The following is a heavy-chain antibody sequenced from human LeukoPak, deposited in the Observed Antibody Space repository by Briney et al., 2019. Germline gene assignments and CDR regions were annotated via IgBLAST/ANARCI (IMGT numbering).Heavy chain of an antibody. J-gene: IGHJ4*02. Sequence: GASVKVSCKASGYTFTSYYMHWVRQAPGQGLEWMGIINPSGGSTSYAQKFQGRVTMTRDTSISTAYMEVSRLRSDDTAVYYCVREGRGPQTDYWGQGALVTVSS. CDR3: VREGRGPQTDY. D-gene: IGHD3-10*01. CDR2: INPSGGST. V-gene: IGHV1-46*01. CDR1: GYTFTSYY.